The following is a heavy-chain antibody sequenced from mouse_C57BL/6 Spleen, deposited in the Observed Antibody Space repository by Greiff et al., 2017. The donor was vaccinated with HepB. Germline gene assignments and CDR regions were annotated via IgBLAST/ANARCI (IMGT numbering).Heavy chain of an antibody. D-gene: IGHD2-4*01. J-gene: IGHJ2*01. CDR2: IYPGDGDT. Sequence: QVQLQQSGPELVKPGASVKISCKASGYAFSSSWLNWVKQRPGKGLEWIGRIYPGDGDTNYNGKFKGKATLTADKSSSTAYMQLSSLTSEDSAVYFCARSEDDYADWGQGTTLTVSS. CDR3: ARSEDDYAD. CDR1: GYAFSSSW. V-gene: IGHV1-82*01.